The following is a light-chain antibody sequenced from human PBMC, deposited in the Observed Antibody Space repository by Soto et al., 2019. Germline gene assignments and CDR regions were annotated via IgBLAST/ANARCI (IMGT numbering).Light chain of an antibody. CDR1: SSDVGGYDY. Sequence: VLTQPASVSGSPGQSITISCTGTSSDVGGYDYVSWYQLHPGKAPKLMVFEVSNRPSGVSYRFSGSKSGNTASLTISGLQAEDEADYFCSSYSISTAYLFGTGTKVTVL. CDR3: SSYSISTAYL. J-gene: IGLJ1*01. V-gene: IGLV2-14*01. CDR2: EVS.